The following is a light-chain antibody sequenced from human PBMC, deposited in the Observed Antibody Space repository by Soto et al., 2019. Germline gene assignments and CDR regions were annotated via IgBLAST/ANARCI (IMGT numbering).Light chain of an antibody. CDR2: GAA. J-gene: IGKJ5*01. CDR3: QQYDKIPPT. V-gene: IGKV1-33*01. Sequence: DIQMPQSPSSLSVSVGDSVTITCQASQDIKKYLNWYQQLPGKAPKLLIFGAANLATGVPSRFSGTGSGTDFSFIISSLQPAYIATYYCQQYDKIPPTFGQGTRLEIK. CDR1: QDIKKY.